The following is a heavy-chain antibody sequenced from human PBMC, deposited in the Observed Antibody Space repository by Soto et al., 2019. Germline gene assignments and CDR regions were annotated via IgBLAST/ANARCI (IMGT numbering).Heavy chain of an antibody. V-gene: IGHV3-7*01. D-gene: IGHD3-22*01. Sequence: LSLTCAASGFTFSSYWMSWVRQAPGKGLEWVANIKQDGSEKYYVDSVKGRFTISRDNAKNSLYLQMNSVRAEDTDVYYCASGGGKDSSGYFDYWGQGTLVTVSS. CDR3: ASGGGKDSSGYFDY. CDR2: IKQDGSEK. CDR1: GFTFSSYW. J-gene: IGHJ4*02.